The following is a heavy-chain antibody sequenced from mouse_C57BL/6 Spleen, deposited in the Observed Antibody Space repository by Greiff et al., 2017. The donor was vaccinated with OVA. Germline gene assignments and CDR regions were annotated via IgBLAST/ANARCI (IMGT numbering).Heavy chain of an antibody. Sequence: DVQLVESGGGLVKPGGSLKLSCAASGFTFSDYGMHWVRQAPEKGLEWVAYISSGSSTIYYADTVKGRFTISRDNAKNTLFLQMTSLRSEDTAMYYCARKPITTVPSWGFAYWGQGTLVTVSA. CDR1: GFTFSDYG. CDR3: ARKPITTVPSWGFAY. V-gene: IGHV5-17*01. J-gene: IGHJ3*01. D-gene: IGHD1-1*01. CDR2: ISSGSSTI.